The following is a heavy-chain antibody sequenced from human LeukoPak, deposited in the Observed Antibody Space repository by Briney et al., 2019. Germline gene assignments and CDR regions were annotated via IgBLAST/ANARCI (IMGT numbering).Heavy chain of an antibody. CDR3: ARSPPAAGTALDY. Sequence: GASVKVSCKASEYTFTGYYMHWVRQAPGQGLEWMGWINPNSGGTNYAQKFQGRVTMTRDTSISTAYMELSRLRSDDTAVYYCARSPPAAGTALDYWGQGTLVTVSS. CDR2: INPNSGGT. V-gene: IGHV1-2*02. D-gene: IGHD6-13*01. CDR1: EYTFTGYY. J-gene: IGHJ4*02.